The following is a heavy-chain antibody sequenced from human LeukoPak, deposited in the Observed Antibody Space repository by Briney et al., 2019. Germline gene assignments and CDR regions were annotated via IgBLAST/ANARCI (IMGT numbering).Heavy chain of an antibody. V-gene: IGHV5-51*01. CDR2: IYPGDSDT. CDR3: ARHGPYYYDSSGLEAPDY. CDR1: GYSFTSYW. D-gene: IGHD3-22*01. J-gene: IGHJ4*02. Sequence: GESLKISCKGSGYSFTSYWIGWVRQMPGKGLEWMGIIYPGDSDTRYSPSFQGQVTISADKSISTAYLQWSSLKASDTAMYYCARHGPYYYDSSGLEAPDYWGQGTLVTVSS.